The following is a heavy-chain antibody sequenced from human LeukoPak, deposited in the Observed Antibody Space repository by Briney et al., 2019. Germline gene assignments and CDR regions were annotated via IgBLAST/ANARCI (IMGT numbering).Heavy chain of an antibody. V-gene: IGHV3-33*01. J-gene: IGHJ4*02. D-gene: IGHD6-13*01. Sequence: GGSLRLSCAASGFTFSSYGMHWVRQAPGKGLEWVAVIWYDGSNKYYADSVKGRFTISRDNSKNTLYLQMNSLRAEDTAVYYCAREGGFEQQLVQLPRYALDYWGQGTLVTVSS. CDR2: IWYDGSNK. CDR1: GFTFSSYG. CDR3: AREGGFEQQLVQLPRYALDY.